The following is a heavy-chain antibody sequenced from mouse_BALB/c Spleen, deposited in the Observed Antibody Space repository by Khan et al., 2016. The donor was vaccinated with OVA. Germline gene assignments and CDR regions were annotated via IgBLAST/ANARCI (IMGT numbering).Heavy chain of an antibody. J-gene: IGHJ2*01. Sequence: VQLLESGAEQAKPGASVKMSCKTSGYTFSSYWMHWVKQRPGQGLKWIGYINPTSGYTEYTEKFKDKATLSADKSSSTAYMQLTSLTAEDSAVYYCARDRIDYWGQGTTRTVSS. V-gene: IGHV1-7*01. CDR3: ARDRIDY. CDR1: GYTFSSYW. CDR2: INPTSGYT.